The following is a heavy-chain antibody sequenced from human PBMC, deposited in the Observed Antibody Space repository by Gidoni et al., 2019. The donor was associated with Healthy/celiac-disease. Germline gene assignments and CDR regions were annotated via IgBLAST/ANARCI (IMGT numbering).Heavy chain of an antibody. J-gene: IGHJ4*02. CDR2: IYYSGST. CDR1: GGSISSYY. Sequence: QVQLQESGPGLVKPSETLSLTCTVPGGSISSYYWSWIRQPPGKGLEWIGYIYYSGSTNYNPSLKSRVTISVDTSKNQFSLKLSSVTAADTAVYYCARVGAVADKTPLLDWGQGTLVTVSS. D-gene: IGHD6-19*01. V-gene: IGHV4-59*08. CDR3: ARVGAVADKTPLLD.